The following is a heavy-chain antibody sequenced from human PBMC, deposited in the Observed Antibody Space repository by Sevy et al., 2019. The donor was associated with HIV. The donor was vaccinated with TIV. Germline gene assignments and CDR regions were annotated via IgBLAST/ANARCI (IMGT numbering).Heavy chain of an antibody. V-gene: IGHV1-18*01. Sequence: ASVKVSCKASGYTFTSYGISWVRQAPGQGLEWMGWISAYNGNTNYAQKLQGRVTMTTDTSTSTAYMELRSLRSDDTAAYYCARTRLIFGVVTSDAFDIWGQGTMVTVSS. D-gene: IGHD3-3*01. CDR2: ISAYNGNT. J-gene: IGHJ3*02. CDR1: GYTFTSYG. CDR3: ARTRLIFGVVTSDAFDI.